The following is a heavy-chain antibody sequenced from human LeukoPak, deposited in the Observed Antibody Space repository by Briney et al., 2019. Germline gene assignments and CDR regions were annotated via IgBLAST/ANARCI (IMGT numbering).Heavy chain of an antibody. J-gene: IGHJ4*02. CDR2: IYYSGST. V-gene: IGHV4-59*01. CDR3: ARWGGGYCTNGVCYFDY. Sequence: SETLSLTCAVYGGSISSYYWSWIRQPPGKGLEWIGYIYYSGSTNYNPSLKSRVTISVDTSKNQFSLKLSSVTAADTAVYYCARWGGGYCTNGVCYFDYWGQGTLVTVSS. CDR1: GGSISSYY. D-gene: IGHD2-8*01.